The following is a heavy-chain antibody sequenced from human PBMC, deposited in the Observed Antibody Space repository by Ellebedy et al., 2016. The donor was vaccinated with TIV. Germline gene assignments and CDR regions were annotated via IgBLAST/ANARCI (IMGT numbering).Heavy chain of an antibody. CDR2: SCSAADGGET. D-gene: IGHD2-8*02. CDR1: GFTVSTNY. V-gene: IGHV3-53*01. Sequence: GESLKISCAAPGFTVSTNYMNWVRQAPGTGQEWVSVSCSAADGGETHYADSVKGRFTISRDSSKNTRYLQMNSLIAEDTAVYYCARDTDGTDGKLDYWGQGALVTVSS. J-gene: IGHJ4*02. CDR3: ARDTDGTDGKLDY.